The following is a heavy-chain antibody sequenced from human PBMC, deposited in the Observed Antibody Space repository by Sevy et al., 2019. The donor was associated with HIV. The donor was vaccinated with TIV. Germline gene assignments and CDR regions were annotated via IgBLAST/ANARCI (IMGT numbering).Heavy chain of an antibody. J-gene: IGHJ3*02. Sequence: GGSLRLSCAATGFTFSSFAMSWVRQTPGKGLEWVSGLNGSGGRTYYPDSVKGRLTISRDNSKNTLYLQMNSLRAEDTAVYYCAKDTDSGSYLNDAFDIWGQGTMVTVSS. V-gene: IGHV3-23*01. CDR2: LNGSGGRT. CDR1: GFTFSSFA. D-gene: IGHD1-26*01. CDR3: AKDTDSGSYLNDAFDI.